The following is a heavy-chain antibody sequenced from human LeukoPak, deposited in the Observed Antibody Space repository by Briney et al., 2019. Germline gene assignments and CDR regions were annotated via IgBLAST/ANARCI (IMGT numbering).Heavy chain of an antibody. CDR2: ISPSSDYI. CDR3: ARVEYYGSGTYSPIDY. J-gene: IGHJ4*02. D-gene: IGHD3-10*01. CDR1: GFTFSSYT. Sequence: GGSLRLSCAASGFTFSSYTMNWVRQAPGKGLEWVSSISPSSDYIYYADSVEGRFTISRDNAKNSLHLQMNSLGAEDTAVYDCARVEYYGSGTYSPIDYWGQGTLVTVSS. V-gene: IGHV3-21*01.